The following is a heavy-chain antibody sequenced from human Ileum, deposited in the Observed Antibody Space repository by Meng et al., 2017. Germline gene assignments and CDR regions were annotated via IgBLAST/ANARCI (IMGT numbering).Heavy chain of an antibody. CDR1: GYTFTTND. Sequence: QVQLLQSGAEMKTPGASMKVSCKASGYTFTTNDINWVRQAPGQGLEWMGWVSPSSGNTHYAQKFQGRVTMTRDISISTVYMELTSLKSDDTAVYYCARGVGDLGDYWGQGTLVTVSS. CDR2: VSPSSGNT. V-gene: IGHV1-8*01. D-gene: IGHD3-16*01. CDR3: ARGVGDLGDY. J-gene: IGHJ4*02.